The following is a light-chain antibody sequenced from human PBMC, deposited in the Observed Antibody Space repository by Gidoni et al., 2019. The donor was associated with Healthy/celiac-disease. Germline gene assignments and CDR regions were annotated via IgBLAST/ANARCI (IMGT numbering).Light chain of an antibody. CDR3: QQANSFPHT. CDR2: AAS. V-gene: IGKV1-12*01. Sequence: DLQMTQSPSSVTASVGDRVTITSRASQGISSWLVWYQQKPGKAPKLLIYAASSLQSGVPSRFSGSGSGTDFTLTISSLQPEDFATYYCQQANSFPHTFGQGTKLEIK. CDR1: QGISSW. J-gene: IGKJ2*01.